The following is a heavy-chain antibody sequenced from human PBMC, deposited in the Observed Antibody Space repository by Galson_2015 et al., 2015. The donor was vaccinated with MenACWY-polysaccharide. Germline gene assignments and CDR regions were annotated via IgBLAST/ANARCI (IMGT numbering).Heavy chain of an antibody. CDR3: AIYCSSISCYGGGGP. CDR2: SDGSRT. Sequence: SDGSRTSDADSVQGRFPISRDNAKNTLYLQMNSLRAEDTAVYYCAIYCSSISCYGGGGPWGQGTLVIVSS. V-gene: IGHV3-74*01. J-gene: IGHJ5*02. D-gene: IGHD2-2*01.